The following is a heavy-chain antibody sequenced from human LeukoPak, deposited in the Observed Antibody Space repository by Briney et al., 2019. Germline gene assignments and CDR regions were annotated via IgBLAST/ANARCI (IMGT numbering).Heavy chain of an antibody. CDR2: INHSGST. V-gene: IGHV4-34*01. J-gene: IGHJ6*02. Sequence: PSETLSLTCAVYGGSFSGYYWSWIRQPPGKGLEWIGEINHSGSTNYNPSLKSRVTISVDTSKNQFSLKLSSVTAADTAVYYCARHAYDFWSGYYTRHYYYGMDVWDQGTTVTVSS. CDR1: GGSFSGYY. D-gene: IGHD3-3*01. CDR3: ARHAYDFWSGYYTRHYYYGMDV.